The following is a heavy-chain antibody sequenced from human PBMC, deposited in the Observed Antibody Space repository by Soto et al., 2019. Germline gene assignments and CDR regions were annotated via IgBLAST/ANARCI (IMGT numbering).Heavy chain of an antibody. V-gene: IGHV1-46*01. D-gene: IGHD1-26*01. CDR1: AVTFTSYF. CDR2: INPNGGST. J-gene: IGHJ6*02. CDR3: AKGGAIVAAGTRVYLYNAMDV. Sequence: ASVKVSCKAPAVTFTSYFMHWVRQAPGHGLEWIGVINPNGGSTKFAQTFQGRVTMTGDTSTSTVYMELRSLTSDDTAEYYCAKGGAIVAAGTRVYLYNAMDVWGQGTTVTVSS.